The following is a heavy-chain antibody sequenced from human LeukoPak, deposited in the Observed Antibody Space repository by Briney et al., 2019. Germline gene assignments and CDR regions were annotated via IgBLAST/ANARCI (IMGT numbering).Heavy chain of an antibody. CDR3: AKDRGIISDY. CDR2: ISGSGGST. D-gene: IGHD3-10*01. V-gene: IGHV3-23*01. Sequence: PGGSLRLSCAASGFTFSSYGMSWVRQAPGKGLEWVSAISGSGGSTYYADSVKGRFTISRDNSKNTLYLQTNSLRVEDTAVYYCAKDRGIISDYWGQGTLVTVSS. CDR1: GFTFSSYG. J-gene: IGHJ4*02.